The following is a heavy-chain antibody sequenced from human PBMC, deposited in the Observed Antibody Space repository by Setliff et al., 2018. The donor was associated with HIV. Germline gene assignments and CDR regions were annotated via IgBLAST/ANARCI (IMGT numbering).Heavy chain of an antibody. CDR1: GASITSHN. CDR2: IYTRGNT. J-gene: IGHJ4*02. Sequence: SETLSLTCSVSGASITSHNWSWIRQAAGKGLEWIGRIYTRGNTNYNPSLKSRVTISVDTSKNQFFLKVTSVTAADTAVYYCARDRLTYYFDYWGQGILVTVSS. D-gene: IGHD3-22*01. CDR3: ARDRLTYYFDY. V-gene: IGHV4-4*07.